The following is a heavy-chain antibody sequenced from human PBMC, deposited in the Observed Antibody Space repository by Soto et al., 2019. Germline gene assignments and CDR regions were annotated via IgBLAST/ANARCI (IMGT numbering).Heavy chain of an antibody. CDR2: INNDGTIT. D-gene: IGHD3-10*01. V-gene: IGHV3-74*01. CDR3: ARNKAYLNTPGSSDP. J-gene: IGHJ5*02. Sequence: GGSLRLSCAASGFTFSDHWMHWVRQAPGKGLVWISRINNDGTITTYADSVKGRFTISRDNAKNTLYLQMNSLRADDTAVYYCARNKAYLNTPGSSDPWGQGPLVTVSS. CDR1: GFTFSDHW.